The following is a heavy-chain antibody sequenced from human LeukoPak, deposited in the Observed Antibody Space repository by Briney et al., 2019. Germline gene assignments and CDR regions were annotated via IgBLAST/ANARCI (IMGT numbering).Heavy chain of an antibody. CDR1: GGSISSYY. CDR3: ACAERFLEWLPRY. Sequence: SETLSLTCTVSGGSISSYYWSWIRQPPGKGLEWIGYIYYSWSTNYNPALKSRVTISVDTSKNQFSLKLSSVTAADTAVYYCACAERFLEWLPRYWGQGTLVTVSS. CDR2: IYYSWST. V-gene: IGHV4-59*08. J-gene: IGHJ4*02. D-gene: IGHD3-3*01.